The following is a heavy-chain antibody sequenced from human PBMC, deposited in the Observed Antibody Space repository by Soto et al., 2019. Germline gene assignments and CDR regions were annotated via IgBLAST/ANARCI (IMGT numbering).Heavy chain of an antibody. CDR2: INAGNGNT. CDR3: ARDNSLQLWLADSSGYPDY. CDR1: GYTFTSYA. V-gene: IGHV1-3*01. J-gene: IGHJ4*02. D-gene: IGHD3-22*01. Sequence: ASVKVSCKASGYTFTSYAMHWVRQAPGQRLEWMGWINAGNGNTKYSQKFQGRVTITSDTSASTAYMELSSLRSEDTAVYYCARDNSLQLWLADSSGYPDYWGQGTLVTVSS.